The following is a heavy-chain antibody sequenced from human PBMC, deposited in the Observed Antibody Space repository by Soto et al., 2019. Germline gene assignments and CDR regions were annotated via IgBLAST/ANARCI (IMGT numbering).Heavy chain of an antibody. CDR2: ISAYNGNT. CDR1: GYTFTSYG. CDR3: ARAYCSSTSCYFAY. J-gene: IGHJ4*02. D-gene: IGHD2-2*01. Sequence: ASVKVSCKASGYTFTSYGISWVRPAPGQGLEWMGWISAYNGNTNYAQKLQGRVTMTTDTSTSTAYMELRGLRSDDTAVYYCARAYCSSTSCYFAYLGQGTLVTV. V-gene: IGHV1-18*01.